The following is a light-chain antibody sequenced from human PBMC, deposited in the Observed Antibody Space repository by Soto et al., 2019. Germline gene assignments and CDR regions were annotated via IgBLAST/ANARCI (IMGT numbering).Light chain of an antibody. Sequence: QSVLTQPASVSGSPGQSITISCTGTSSDVGGYNYVSWYQQHPGKAPKLMIYEVSNRPSGVSNRFSGSKSGNTASLTISGLQADDEADYFCSSYTGTSYVFGTGTKVTVL. CDR3: SSYTGTSYV. CDR2: EVS. J-gene: IGLJ1*01. CDR1: SSDVGGYNY. V-gene: IGLV2-14*01.